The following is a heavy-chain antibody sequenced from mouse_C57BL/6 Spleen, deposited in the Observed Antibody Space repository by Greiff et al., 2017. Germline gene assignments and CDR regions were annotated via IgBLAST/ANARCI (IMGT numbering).Heavy chain of an antibody. CDR1: GYTFTDYE. CDR3: TRNDYDYENYFDY. D-gene: IGHD2-4*01. CDR2: IDPETGGT. Sequence: QVHVKQSGAELVRPGASVTLSCKASGYTFTDYEMHWVKQTPVHGLEWIGAIDPETGGTAYNQKFKGKAILTADKSSSTAYMELRSLTSEDSAVYYCTRNDYDYENYFDYWGQGTTLTVSS. V-gene: IGHV1-15*01. J-gene: IGHJ2*01.